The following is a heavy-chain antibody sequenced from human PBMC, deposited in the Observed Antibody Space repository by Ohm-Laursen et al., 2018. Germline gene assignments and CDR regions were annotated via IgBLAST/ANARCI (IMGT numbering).Heavy chain of an antibody. CDR2: IKQDGSEK. CDR1: GFPFSNYF. J-gene: IGHJ4*02. CDR3: ARQTAFDY. V-gene: IGHV3-7*01. Sequence: GSLRLSCAASGFPFSNYFMSWVRQAPGKGLEWVANIKQDGSEKYYVDSVKGRFTISRDNAKNALYLQMDSLRAEDTAVYYCARQTAFDYWGQGTLATVSS.